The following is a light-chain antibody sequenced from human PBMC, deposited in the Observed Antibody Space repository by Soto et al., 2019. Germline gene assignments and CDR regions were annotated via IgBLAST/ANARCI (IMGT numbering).Light chain of an antibody. Sequence: EIVLTQSPGTLSLSPGERATISCRDSQSVSSKYLAWYQQKPGQAPRVLIYGTSIRASGVPERFSGGGSGTDFPLTITRLETEDFAVYYCQQYGSSLFTVGPGTKVDFK. CDR3: QQYGSSLFT. CDR1: QSVSSKY. CDR2: GTS. J-gene: IGKJ3*01. V-gene: IGKV3-20*01.